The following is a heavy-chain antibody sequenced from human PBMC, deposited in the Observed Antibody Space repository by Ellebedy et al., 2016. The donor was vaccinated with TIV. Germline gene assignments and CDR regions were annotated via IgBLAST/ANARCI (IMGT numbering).Heavy chain of an antibody. CDR3: ARVTTMVRGVID. CDR2: IYHSGST. Sequence: MPSETLSLTCAVSGLSISSSNWWSWVRQPPGKGLEWIGEIYHSGSTNYNPSLKSRVTISVDKSKNQFSLKLSSVTAADTAVYYCARVTTMVRGVIDWGQGILVTVSS. J-gene: IGHJ4*02. D-gene: IGHD3-10*01. CDR1: GLSISSSNW. V-gene: IGHV4-4*02.